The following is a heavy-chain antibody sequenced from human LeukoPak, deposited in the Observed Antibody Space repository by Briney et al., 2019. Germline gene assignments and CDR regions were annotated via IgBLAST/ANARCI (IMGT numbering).Heavy chain of an antibody. V-gene: IGHV4-61*02. CDR2: IYTSGST. CDR1: GGPISSGSYY. CDR3: ARAASYYYGSGSYYKDYYYYYMDV. Sequence: SQTLSLTCTVSGGPISSGSYYWSWIRQPAGKGLEWIGRIYTSGSTNYNPSLKSRLTISVDTSKNQFSLKLSSVTAADTAVYYCARAASYYYGSGSYYKDYYYYYMDVWGKGTTVTVSS. D-gene: IGHD3-10*01. J-gene: IGHJ6*03.